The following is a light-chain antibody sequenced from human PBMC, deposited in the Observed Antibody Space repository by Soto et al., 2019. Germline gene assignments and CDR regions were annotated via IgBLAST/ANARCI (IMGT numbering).Light chain of an antibody. CDR1: QDISNY. J-gene: IGKJ2*01. CDR2: AAS. V-gene: IGKV1-39*01. Sequence: DIQMTQSPSSLSASVGDRVTITCQATQDISNYLNWYQQKPGKAPKLLIFAASSLQSGVPSRFSGSRSGPDFTLTISSLQPEDFSTYYCQQSDSTPYTFGQGTKVDIK. CDR3: QQSDSTPYT.